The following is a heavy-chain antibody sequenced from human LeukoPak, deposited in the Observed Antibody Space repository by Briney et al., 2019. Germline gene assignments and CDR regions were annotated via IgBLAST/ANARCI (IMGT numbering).Heavy chain of an antibody. CDR2: IYHSGST. V-gene: IGHV4-38-2*02. CDR1: GYSISSGYY. D-gene: IGHD3-10*01. Sequence: SETLSLTCTVSGYSISSGYYWGWIRQPPVKGLEWIGSIYHSGSTYYNPSLKSRVIIIIDTPKNHFSLTLSSVTAADTAVYYCARSDGYGLVDIWGQGTMVTVSS. J-gene: IGHJ3*02. CDR3: ARSDGYGLVDI.